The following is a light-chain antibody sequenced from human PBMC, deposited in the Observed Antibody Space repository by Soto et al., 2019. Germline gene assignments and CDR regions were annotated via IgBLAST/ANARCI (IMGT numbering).Light chain of an antibody. J-gene: IGLJ1*01. V-gene: IGLV2-14*03. Sequence: ALTQPASVSGSPGQSITISCTGTSSDVGAYNFVSWHQQHPGKAPKLMIYNVYDRPSGISYRFSGSKSGNTASLTISGLQGEDEADYYCSAYTVSRTYVFGTGTKVT. CDR1: SSDVGAYNF. CDR2: NVY. CDR3: SAYTVSRTYV.